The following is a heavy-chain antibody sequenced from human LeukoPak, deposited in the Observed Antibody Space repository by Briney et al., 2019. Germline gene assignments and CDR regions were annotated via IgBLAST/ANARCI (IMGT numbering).Heavy chain of an antibody. CDR1: GGTSNSSA. V-gene: IGHV1-69*13. J-gene: IGHJ4*02. Sequence: SLKVYCKASGGTSNSSAMGWVRHAPRQVMERKGGIIPIFGTANYAQKFQGRVTITADESTSTAYMELSSLRSEDTAVYYCARDRNDFWSGSRFDYWGQGTLVTVSS. CDR2: IIPIFGTA. D-gene: IGHD3-3*01. CDR3: ARDRNDFWSGSRFDY.